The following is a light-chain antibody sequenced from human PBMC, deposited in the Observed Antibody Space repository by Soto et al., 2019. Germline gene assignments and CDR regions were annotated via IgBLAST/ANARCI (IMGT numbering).Light chain of an antibody. V-gene: IGKV3-20*01. CDR1: QSVSSSY. Sequence: EIVLTQSPGTLSLSPGERATLSCRASQSVSSSYLAWYQQKPGQAPRLLIYGASSRATGIPDRFSGSGSGTDFTLTIGRLEPEDFAVYYCQQYGSSLITFGQGTRLEI. CDR3: QQYGSSLIT. J-gene: IGKJ5*01. CDR2: GAS.